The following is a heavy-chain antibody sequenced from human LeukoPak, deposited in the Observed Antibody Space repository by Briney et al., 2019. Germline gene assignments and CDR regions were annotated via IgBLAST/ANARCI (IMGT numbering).Heavy chain of an antibody. J-gene: IGHJ6*03. CDR3: ARVISSIAARNYYYMDV. V-gene: IGHV4-39*07. CDR2: IYTSGST. Sequence: SETLSLTCTVSGGSISSSSYYWGWIRQPPGKGLEWVGRIYTSGSTNYNPSLKSRVTMSVDTSKNQFSLKLSSVTAADTAVYYCARVISSIAARNYYYMDVWGKGTTVTVSS. CDR1: GGSISSSSYY. D-gene: IGHD6-6*01.